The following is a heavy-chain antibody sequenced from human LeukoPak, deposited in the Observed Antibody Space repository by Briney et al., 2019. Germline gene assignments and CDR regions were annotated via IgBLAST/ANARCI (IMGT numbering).Heavy chain of an antibody. D-gene: IGHD3-9*01. J-gene: IGHJ4*02. CDR1: GGSFSGYY. CDR2: INHSGST. Sequence: SETLSLTCAVYGGSFSGYYWSWIRQPPGKGLEWIGEINHSGSTNYNPSLKSRVTISVDTSKNQFSLKLSSVTAADTAVYYCARASGVRYFDWLLYLDYWGQGTLVTVSS. V-gene: IGHV4-34*01. CDR3: ARASGVRYFDWLLYLDY.